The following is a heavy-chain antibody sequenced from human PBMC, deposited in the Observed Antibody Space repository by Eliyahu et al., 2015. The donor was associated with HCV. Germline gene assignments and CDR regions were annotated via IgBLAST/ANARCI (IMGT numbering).Heavy chain of an antibody. Sequence: QVQLVESGGGVVQPGRSLRLSCAASGFXFSSYGMHWVRQAPGKGLEWVAVIWYDGSNKYYADSVKGRFTIPRDNSKNTLYLQMNSLRAEDTAVYYCARVSAAPGYYYGMDVWGQGTTVTVSS. CDR2: IWYDGSNK. V-gene: IGHV3-33*01. J-gene: IGHJ6*02. CDR3: ARVSAAPGYYYGMDV. D-gene: IGHD3-16*02. CDR1: GFXFSSYG.